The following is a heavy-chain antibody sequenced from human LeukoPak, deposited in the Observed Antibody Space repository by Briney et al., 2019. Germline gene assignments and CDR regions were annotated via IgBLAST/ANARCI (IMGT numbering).Heavy chain of an antibody. D-gene: IGHD2-2*01. Sequence: PGGSLRLSCAASGFTFSSDSMTWVRQAPGKGLEWVSTISNSGVSTFYADPVKGWFTISRDNSKNTLYLHMNSLSAEDTAVYYCAKDSFSTRWGQGTLVTVSS. CDR3: AKDSFSTR. V-gene: IGHV3-23*01. CDR1: GFTFSSDS. CDR2: ISNSGVST. J-gene: IGHJ4*02.